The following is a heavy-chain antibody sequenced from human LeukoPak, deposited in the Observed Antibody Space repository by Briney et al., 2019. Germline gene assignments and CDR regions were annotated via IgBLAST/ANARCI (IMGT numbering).Heavy chain of an antibody. D-gene: IGHD3-10*01. CDR1: GGSIRSRSYY. J-gene: IGHJ4*02. V-gene: IGHV4-39*07. CDR3: ARVGGSDDY. Sequence: PSETLSLTCNVSGGSIRSRSYYWGWIRQPPGKGLEWIGSIYYSGSTYYNPSLKSRVTISVDTSKNQFSLKLSSVTAADTAVYYCARVGGSDDYWGQGTLVTVSS. CDR2: IYYSGST.